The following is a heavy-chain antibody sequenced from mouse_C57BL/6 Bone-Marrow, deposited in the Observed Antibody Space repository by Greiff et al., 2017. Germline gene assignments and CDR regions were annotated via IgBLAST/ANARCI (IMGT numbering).Heavy chain of an antibody. D-gene: IGHD2-13*01. V-gene: IGHV5-12*01. CDR2: ISNGGGST. CDR1: GFTFSDYY. J-gene: IGHJ2*01. Sequence: EVQRVESGGGLVQPGGSLKLSCAASGFTFSDYYMYWVRQTPEERLEWVAYISNGGGSTYYPDTVKGPFTSSRDNAKNTLYLQMSHLKSEDTAMYYCARRGDPYNFDYWGQGTTLTVSS. CDR3: ARRGDPYNFDY.